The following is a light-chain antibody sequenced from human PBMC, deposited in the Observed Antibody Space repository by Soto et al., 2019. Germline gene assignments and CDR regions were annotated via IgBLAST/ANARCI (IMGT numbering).Light chain of an antibody. CDR2: EVT. CDR3: SSYTSGSAYV. CDR1: SSDVGDYNY. J-gene: IGLJ1*01. Sequence: QSALTQPASVSGSPGQSITISCTGTSSDVGDYNYVSWYQQHPGKVPKLIIFEVTNRPSGVSNRFSGSKSGNTASLTISGLQAEDEADYYFSSYTSGSAYVFGIGTKVTVL. V-gene: IGLV2-14*01.